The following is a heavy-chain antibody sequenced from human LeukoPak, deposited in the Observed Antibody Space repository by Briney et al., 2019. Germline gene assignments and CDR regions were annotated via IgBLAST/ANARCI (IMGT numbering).Heavy chain of an antibody. CDR3: ARPKGFDAFDI. Sequence: GGSLRLSCAASGFTFSSYAMHWVRQAPGKGLEWVAVISYDGSNKYYADSVKGRFTIFRDNSKNTLYLQMNSLRAEDTAVYYCARPKGFDAFDIWGQGTMVTVSS. CDR1: GFTFSSYA. J-gene: IGHJ3*02. CDR2: ISYDGSNK. V-gene: IGHV3-30*04.